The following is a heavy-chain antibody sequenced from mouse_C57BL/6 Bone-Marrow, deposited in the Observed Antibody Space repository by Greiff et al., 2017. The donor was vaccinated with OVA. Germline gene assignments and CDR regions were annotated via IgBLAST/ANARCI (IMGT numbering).Heavy chain of an antibody. V-gene: IGHV10-3*01. J-gene: IGHJ4*01. D-gene: IGHD2-4*01. Sequence: VMLLESGGGLVQPTGSLKLSCAASGFTFNTYAMHWVRQAPGKGLEWVARIRRKSSNYATYYADSVKDRFTISRDDSQSMLYLQMNNLKTEDTAMYYCVSYYDYDGGGFYYAMDYWGQGTSVTVSS. CDR1: GFTFNTYA. CDR3: VSYYDYDGGGFYYAMDY. CDR2: IRRKSSNYAT.